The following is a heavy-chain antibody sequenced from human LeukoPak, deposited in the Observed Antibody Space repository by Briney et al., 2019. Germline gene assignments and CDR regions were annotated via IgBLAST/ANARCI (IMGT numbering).Heavy chain of an antibody. V-gene: IGHV4-34*10. D-gene: IGHD6-19*01. CDR2: INHSGST. Sequence: SETLSLTCAVYGGSFSGYYWSWIRQPPGKGLEWIGEINHSGSTNYNPSLKSRLTMSVDTSKNQFSLILSSVTAADTAVYYCARSGFATGWTFDYWGQGNLVTVSS. CDR1: GGSFSGYY. J-gene: IGHJ4*02. CDR3: ARSGFATGWTFDY.